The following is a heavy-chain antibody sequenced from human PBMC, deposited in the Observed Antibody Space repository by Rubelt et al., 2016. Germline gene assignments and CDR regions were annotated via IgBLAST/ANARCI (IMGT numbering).Heavy chain of an antibody. V-gene: IGHV1-3*01. CDR3: ARGRGCSGGSCYPGQPSLDHDY. J-gene: IGHJ4*02. CDR1: GYTFTSYA. D-gene: IGHD2-15*01. CDR2: INAGNGNT. Sequence: QVQLVQSGAEVKKPGASVKVSCKASGYTFTSYAMHWVRQAPGQRLEWMGWINAGNGNTKYSQKFQGRVTITRETSGSTAYMELSSLRSEDTAVYYCARGRGCSGGSCYPGQPSLDHDYWGQGTLVTVSS.